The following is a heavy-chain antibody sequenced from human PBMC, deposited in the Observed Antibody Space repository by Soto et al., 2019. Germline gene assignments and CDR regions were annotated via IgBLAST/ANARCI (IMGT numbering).Heavy chain of an antibody. V-gene: IGHV1-69*01. CDR1: GGTFSGSA. CDR3: ARDTSDGVVAATGLEY. D-gene: IGHD2-15*01. Sequence: QLVQSGSEVKKPGSSVKVSCQASGGTFSGSAVTWVRQAPGQGLEWMGVIIPVFGRANYARTFQGRVTITADESTSTVYMELRSLRSEDTAVYFCARDTSDGVVAATGLEYWGQGTLVTVSS. CDR2: IIPVFGRA. J-gene: IGHJ4*02.